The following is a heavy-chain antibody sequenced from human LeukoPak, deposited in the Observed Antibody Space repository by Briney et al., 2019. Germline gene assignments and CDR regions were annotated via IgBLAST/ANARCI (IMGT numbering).Heavy chain of an antibody. CDR2: IRYDGTNK. Sequence: PGGSLRLSCAASGFTFSSYGMHWVRQAPGKGLEWVAFIRYDGTNKYYADSVKGRCTISRDNSKNTLYLQMNSLRAGDTAVYYCAKASGVPWADYAFDLWGQGTMVTVSS. CDR1: GFTFSSYG. CDR3: AKASGVPWADYAFDL. J-gene: IGHJ3*01. V-gene: IGHV3-30*02. D-gene: IGHD3-10*01.